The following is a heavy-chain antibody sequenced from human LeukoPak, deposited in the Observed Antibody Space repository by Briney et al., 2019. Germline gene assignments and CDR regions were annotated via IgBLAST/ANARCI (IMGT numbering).Heavy chain of an antibody. CDR2: INPSGGST. Sequence: ASVKVSCKVSGYTLTELSMHWVRQAPGQGLEWMGIINPSGGSTSYAQKFQGRVTMTRDTSTSTVYMELSSLRSEDTAVYYCARGSPGDTPSDYWGQGTLVTVSS. CDR3: ARGSPGDTPSDY. V-gene: IGHV1-46*01. CDR1: GYTLTELS. D-gene: IGHD3-16*01. J-gene: IGHJ4*02.